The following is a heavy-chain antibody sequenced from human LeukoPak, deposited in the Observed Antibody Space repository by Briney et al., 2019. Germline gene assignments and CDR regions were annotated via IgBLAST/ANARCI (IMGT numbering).Heavy chain of an antibody. CDR3: ASFSGTYNYFDY. Sequence: SETLSLTCTVSGGSISSYYWSWTRQPPGKGLEWIGYIYYSGSTNYNPSLKGRVSISVDTSKNQFSLKVSSVTAADTAVYYCASFSGTYNYFDYWGQGTLVTVSS. D-gene: IGHD1-26*01. CDR1: GGSISSYY. V-gene: IGHV4-59*01. CDR2: IYYSGST. J-gene: IGHJ4*02.